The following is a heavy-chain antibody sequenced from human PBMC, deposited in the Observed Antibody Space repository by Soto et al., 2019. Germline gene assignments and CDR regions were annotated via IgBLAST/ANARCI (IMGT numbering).Heavy chain of an antibody. CDR2: ISSSSSYT. J-gene: IGHJ6*02. V-gene: IGHV3-11*06. CDR1: GFTFSDYY. Sequence: GGSLRLSCAASGFTFSDYYMSWIRQAPGKGLEWDSYISSSSSYTNYADSVKGRFTISRDNAKNSLYLQMNSLRAEDTAVYYCARGTRGHYDFWSGYYPTYYGMDVWGQGXTVTVSS. CDR3: ARGTRGHYDFWSGYYPTYYGMDV. D-gene: IGHD3-3*01.